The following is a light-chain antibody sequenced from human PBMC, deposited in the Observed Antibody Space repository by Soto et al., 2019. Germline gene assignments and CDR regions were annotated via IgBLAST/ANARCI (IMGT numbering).Light chain of an antibody. CDR2: TTS. V-gene: IGKV3-20*01. CDR3: QHYGSSPWT. J-gene: IGKJ1*01. CDR1: QSVGTY. Sequence: DIVMTQSPGTLSLSPGERATLSCRASQSVGTYLAWYRQKPGQAPRLLIYTTSNRATDIPDRFSGSGSGTFFTLTISRLDPEDFAVYYCQHYGSSPWTFGQGTKVEIK.